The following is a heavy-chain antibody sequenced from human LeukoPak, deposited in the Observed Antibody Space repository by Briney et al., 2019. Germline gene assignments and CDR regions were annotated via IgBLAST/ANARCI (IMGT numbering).Heavy chain of an antibody. V-gene: IGHV1-69*13. CDR1: GGTFSSYA. CDR2: IIPIFGTA. D-gene: IGHD1-14*01. Sequence: GASVKVSCKASGGTFSSYAIGWVRQAPGQGLEWMGGIIPIFGTANYAQKFQGRVTITADESTSTAYMELSSLRSEDTAVYHCARAPRNSSTMLDYWGQGTLVTVSS. CDR3: ARAPRNSSTMLDY. J-gene: IGHJ4*02.